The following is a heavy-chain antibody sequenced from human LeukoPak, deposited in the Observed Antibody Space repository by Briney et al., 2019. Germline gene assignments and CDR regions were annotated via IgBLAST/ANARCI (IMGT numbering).Heavy chain of an antibody. Sequence: GGSLRLSCAASEFTFSRYGMNWVRQPPGKGLEWVSSSGWSSTYIYYAESVKGRFTISRDNAKNSLFLQMNTLRAEDTAVYYCASGSYSFDFWGQGALVTVSS. V-gene: IGHV3-21*06. D-gene: IGHD1-26*01. J-gene: IGHJ4*02. CDR1: EFTFSRYG. CDR3: ASGSYSFDF. CDR2: SGWSSTYI.